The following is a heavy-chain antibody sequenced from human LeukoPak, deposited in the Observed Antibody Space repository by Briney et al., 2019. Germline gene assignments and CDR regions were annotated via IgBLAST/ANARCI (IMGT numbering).Heavy chain of an antibody. J-gene: IGHJ4*02. CDR1: GYTFTGYY. Sequence: ASVKVSCKASGYTFTGYYMHWVRQAPGQGLEWMGRINPNSGGTNYAQKFQGRVTMTRDTSISTAYMELSRLRSDDTAVYYCARDCSSTSCHDYWGQGTLVTVSS. D-gene: IGHD2-2*01. CDR3: ARDCSSTSCHDY. V-gene: IGHV1-2*06. CDR2: INPNSGGT.